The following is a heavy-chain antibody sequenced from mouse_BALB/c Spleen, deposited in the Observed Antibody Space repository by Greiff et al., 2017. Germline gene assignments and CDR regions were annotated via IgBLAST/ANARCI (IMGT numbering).Heavy chain of an antibody. CDR2: IDPYNGGT. V-gene: IGHV1S135*01. CDR1: GYSFTDYY. CDR3: ARWGIYDYAMDY. Sequence: VQLKESGPELVKPGASVKVSCKASGYSFTDYYMYWVKQRHGKGLEWIGYIDPYNGGTSYNQKFKGKATLTVDKSSSTAFMHLNSLTSEDSAVYYCARWGIYDYAMDYWGQGTSVTVSS. J-gene: IGHJ4*01. D-gene: IGHD2-3*01.